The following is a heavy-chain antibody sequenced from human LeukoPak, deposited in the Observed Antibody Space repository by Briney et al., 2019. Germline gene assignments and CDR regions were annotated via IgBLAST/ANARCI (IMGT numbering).Heavy chain of an antibody. Sequence: GGSLRLSCAASGFTFSGYPIHWVRQAPGKGLEWVAVISYDGSNKYYADSVKGRFTISRDNAKNSLYLQMNSLRAEDTALYYCAKAHLPMVRGVTYFDYWGQGTLVTVSS. CDR3: AKAHLPMVRGVTYFDY. CDR1: GFTFSGYP. D-gene: IGHD3-10*01. CDR2: ISYDGSNK. J-gene: IGHJ4*02. V-gene: IGHV3-30-3*02.